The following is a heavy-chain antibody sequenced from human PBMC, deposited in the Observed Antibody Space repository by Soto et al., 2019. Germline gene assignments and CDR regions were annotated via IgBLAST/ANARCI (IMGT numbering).Heavy chain of an antibody. Sequence: GASVKVSCKASGFTFATSAVQWVRQARGQRLEWIGWIVVGSGNTNFAQQFQERVTITRDMSTSTAYMELSSLTSEDTALYYCAAESPVLPFLQGAYYYGMDVWGQGTTVTVSS. J-gene: IGHJ6*02. CDR1: GFTFATSA. CDR3: AAESPVLPFLQGAYYYGMDV. V-gene: IGHV1-58*01. D-gene: IGHD3-3*01. CDR2: IVVGSGNT.